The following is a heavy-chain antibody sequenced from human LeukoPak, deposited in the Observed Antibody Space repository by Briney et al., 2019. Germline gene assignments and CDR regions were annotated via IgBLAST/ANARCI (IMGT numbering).Heavy chain of an antibody. D-gene: IGHD4/OR15-4a*01. J-gene: IGHJ5*01. CDR3: AHISANYFIFDS. CDR2: IFWGDVE. V-gene: IGHV2-5*02. Sequence: SGPALVNPTQTLTLTCTFSGFSLSTSGVGVAWIRQPPGKALQWLAVIFWGDVERYSPTLCNRLTITQDTSKKQVVLTMTNMDLVDTATYYCAHISANYFIFDSWGQGTLVTVSS. CDR1: GFSLSTSGVG.